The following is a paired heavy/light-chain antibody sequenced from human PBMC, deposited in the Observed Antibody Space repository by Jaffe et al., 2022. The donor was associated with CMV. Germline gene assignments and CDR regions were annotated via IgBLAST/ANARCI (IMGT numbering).Light chain of an antibody. V-gene: IGKV1-NL1*01. CDR1: QVISNS. Sequence: DIQMTQSPSSLSASVGDRVTITCRASQVISNSLAWYQQKPGKAPKLLLHAASILEYGVPSRFSGGGSGSDYTGTDYTLTISSLQPEDFATYYCQQYYSTPLLTFGGGTKVEIK. CDR3: QQYYSTPLLT. J-gene: IGKJ4*01. CDR2: AAS.
Heavy chain of an antibody. CDR2: IGWNSGRI. Sequence: EVQLVESGGGLVQRGGSLRLSCATSGFTFDNYAMHWVRQVPGKGLEWVSGIGWNSGRIGYADSVKGRFTISRDNAKHSLYLQMNSLRAEDTALYYCAKDFSPRYGYSGFDMWGQGTMVTVSS. J-gene: IGHJ3*02. D-gene: IGHD5-18*01. CDR1: GFTFDNYA. V-gene: IGHV3-9*01. CDR3: AKDFSPRYGYSGFDM.